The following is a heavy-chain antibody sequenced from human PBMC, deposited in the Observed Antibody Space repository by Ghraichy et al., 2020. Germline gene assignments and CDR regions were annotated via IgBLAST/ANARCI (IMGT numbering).Heavy chain of an antibody. D-gene: IGHD1-26*01. Sequence: SETLSLTCTVSDGSFSSYYWSWIRQPPGKGLEWIGYIYYSGSTNYNPSLKSRVTISVQTSNNEFSLKLSSVTAADTAVYYCAGSRPRGVTTVRFDYWGQGTLVSVSS. V-gene: IGHV4-59*08. CDR3: AGSRPRGVTTVRFDY. J-gene: IGHJ4*02. CDR2: IYYSGST. CDR1: DGSFSSYY.